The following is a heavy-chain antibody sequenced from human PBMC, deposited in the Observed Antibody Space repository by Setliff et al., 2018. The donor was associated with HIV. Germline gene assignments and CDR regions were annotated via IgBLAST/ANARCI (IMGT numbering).Heavy chain of an antibody. V-gene: IGHV3-15*01. CDR3: TARGTVTIRDYSFNL. D-gene: IGHD4-4*01. CDR2: IKSETDGAAT. Sequence: GGSLRLSCVASGLNFRNAWMGWVRQAPGRGLEWVGRIKSETDGAATDYSSTVRGRCRILRDDSKNTLYLDIDALKTEDTATYYCTARGTVTIRDYSFNLWGRGTLVTVSS. J-gene: IGHJ2*01. CDR1: GLNFRNAW.